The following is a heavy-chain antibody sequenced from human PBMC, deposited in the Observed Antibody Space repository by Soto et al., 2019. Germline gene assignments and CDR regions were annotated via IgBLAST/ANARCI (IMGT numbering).Heavy chain of an antibody. CDR1: GYTFTSYG. J-gene: IGHJ4*02. CDR3: SSDAERGLFYY. V-gene: IGHV1-18*01. D-gene: IGHD1-1*01. CDR2: ISAYNGNT. Sequence: ASVKVSCKASGYTFTSYGISWVRQAPGQGLEWMGWISAYNGNTNYAQKLQGRVTMTTDTSTSTAYMELRSLRSDDTAVYYCSSDAERGLFYYSGQRTLVPVSA.